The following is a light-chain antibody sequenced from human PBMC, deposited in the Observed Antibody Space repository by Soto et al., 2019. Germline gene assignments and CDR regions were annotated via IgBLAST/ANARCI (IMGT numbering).Light chain of an antibody. CDR3: QQYDNLPRIT. V-gene: IGKV3-11*01. CDR1: QSVSTN. CDR2: DAS. J-gene: IGKJ5*01. Sequence: EIVLTQSPATLSLSPGERATLSCRASQSVSTNLAWYQQKPGQAPRVLIYDASDRATGIPARFSGSGSGTDFTFTISSLQPEDIATYYCQQYDNLPRITFGQGTRLEIK.